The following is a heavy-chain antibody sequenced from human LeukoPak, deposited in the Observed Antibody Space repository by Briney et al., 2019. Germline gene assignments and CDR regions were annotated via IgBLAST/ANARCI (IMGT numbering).Heavy chain of an antibody. V-gene: IGHV3-21*01. Sequence: GGSLRLSCAASGFTFSSYSMNWVRQAPGKGLEWVSSISSSSSYIYYADSVKGRFTISRDNAKNSLYLQMNSLRAEDTAVYYCARGLAAAGTPGDYWGQGTLVTVSS. J-gene: IGHJ4*02. CDR2: ISSSSSYI. CDR1: GFTFSSYS. CDR3: ARGLAAAGTPGDY. D-gene: IGHD6-13*01.